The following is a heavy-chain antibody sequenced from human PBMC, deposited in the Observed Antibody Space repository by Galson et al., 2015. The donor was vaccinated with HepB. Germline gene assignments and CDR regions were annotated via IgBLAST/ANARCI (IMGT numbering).Heavy chain of an antibody. CDR2: IAHDSKNA. J-gene: IGHJ5*02. CDR3: GSRSIQWYMGQNWFDP. D-gene: IGHD1-1*01. V-gene: IGHV3-48*04. CDR1: GFTFSTYS. Sequence: SLRLSCAASGFTFSTYSMIWVRQAPGKGLECISDIAHDSKNARYADSVKGRFTISRDNAKNSLYLQMNSLRVEDTAVYYCGSRSIQWYMGQNWFDPWGQGTLVTVSS.